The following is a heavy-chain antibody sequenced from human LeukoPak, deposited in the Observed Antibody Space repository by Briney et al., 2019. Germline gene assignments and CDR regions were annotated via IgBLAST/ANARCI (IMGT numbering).Heavy chain of an antibody. V-gene: IGHV3-30-3*01. D-gene: IGHD1-14*01. CDR2: ISYDGSNK. CDR3: AKDIRRVRYPQNTNYYYYGMDV. Sequence: PGGSLRLSCAASGFTFSSYAMHWVRQAPGKGLEWVAVISYDGSNKYYADSVKGRFTISRDNSKNTLYLQMNSLRAEDTAVYYCAKDIRRVRYPQNTNYYYYGMDVWGQGTTVTVSS. CDR1: GFTFSSYA. J-gene: IGHJ6*02.